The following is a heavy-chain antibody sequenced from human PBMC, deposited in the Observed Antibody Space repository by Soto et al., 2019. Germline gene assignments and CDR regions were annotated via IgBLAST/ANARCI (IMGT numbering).Heavy chain of an antibody. V-gene: IGHV4-59*08. CDR1: GGSSNNYY. J-gene: IGHJ3*02. CDR3: ARPNNGPYAFDI. CDR2: IYNIGST. D-gene: IGHD2-8*01. Sequence: SETLSLTCTFAGGSSNNYYWSWIRQPPGKGLEWLGYIYNIGSTNYNPSLKSRVTISLDTSNNQFFLRLSSVTAADTAVYYCARPNNGPYAFDIWGQGTMVTVSS.